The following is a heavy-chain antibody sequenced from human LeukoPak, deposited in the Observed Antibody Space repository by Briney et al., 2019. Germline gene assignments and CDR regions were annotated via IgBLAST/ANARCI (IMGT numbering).Heavy chain of an antibody. D-gene: IGHD3-10*01. V-gene: IGHV4-30-4*07. Sequence: PSETLSLTCAVSGGSISSGGYSWSWIRQPPGKGLEWIGYIYYSGSTYYNPSLKSRVTISVDTSKNQFSLKLSSVTAADTAVYYCARSITMVRGVIIPTTTDYYYYMDVWGKGTTVTVSS. CDR1: GGSISSGGYS. CDR3: ARSITMVRGVIIPTTTDYYYYMDV. J-gene: IGHJ6*03. CDR2: IYYSGST.